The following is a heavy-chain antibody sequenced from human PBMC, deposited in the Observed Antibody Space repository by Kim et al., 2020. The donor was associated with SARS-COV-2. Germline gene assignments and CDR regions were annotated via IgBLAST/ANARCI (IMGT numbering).Heavy chain of an antibody. CDR3: ARARTTMGAFDI. J-gene: IGHJ3*02. CDR1: GDSISNYY. CDR2: IYYSGIT. D-gene: IGHD3-3*01. Sequence: SETLSLTCTVSGDSISNYYWSWIRQPPGKGLEWIGYIYYSGITNYNPSLKSRVTISVDTSKNQFSLNLSSVTTADTAVYYCARARTTMGAFDIWGQGTMV. V-gene: IGHV4-59*13.